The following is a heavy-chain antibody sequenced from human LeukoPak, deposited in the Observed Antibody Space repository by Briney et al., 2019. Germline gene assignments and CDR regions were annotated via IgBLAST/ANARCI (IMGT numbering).Heavy chain of an antibody. CDR3: AIGMSEFYYYCMEV. Sequence: GASVKVSCKASGYSFTSYYMHWVRQAPGQGLEWMGLINPTGGHSSYAQKFQGRLTMTRDPSTSTVYMELSSLRSEDTAEYFCAIGMSEFYYYCMEVWGQGFAVTVSS. CDR1: GYSFTSYY. V-gene: IGHV1-46*01. CDR2: INPTGGHS. J-gene: IGHJ6*02. D-gene: IGHD3-10*01.